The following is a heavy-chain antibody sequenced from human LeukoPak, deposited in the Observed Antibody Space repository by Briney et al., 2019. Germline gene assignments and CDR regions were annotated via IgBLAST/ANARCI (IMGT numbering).Heavy chain of an antibody. J-gene: IGHJ4*02. Sequence: PGGSLRLSCPASGFTFSSSAMSWVRQAPGKGLEWVSSISGSGGSTYYADSVKGRFTISRDNSKNTLYLQMNSLRAEDTAVYYCAKDYGMIVVVSYFDYWGQGTLVTVSS. D-gene: IGHD3-22*01. CDR3: AKDYGMIVVVSYFDY. CDR1: GFTFSSSA. V-gene: IGHV3-23*01. CDR2: ISGSGGST.